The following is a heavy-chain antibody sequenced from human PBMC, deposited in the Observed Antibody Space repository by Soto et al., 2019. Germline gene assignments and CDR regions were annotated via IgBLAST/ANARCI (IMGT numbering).Heavy chain of an antibody. CDR3: ARDHTEQWLDFDF. V-gene: IGHV1-18*01. D-gene: IGHD6-19*01. J-gene: IGHJ4*02. CDR1: GYTFTSYG. CDR2: ISTYDTNT. Sequence: QVQLVQSGPEVKKPGASVKVSCKASGYTFTSYGISWVRQAPGQGLEWMGWISTYDTNTNYAQKFQGRVTMTTDTXTSTAYMEVRSLRSDDTAVYYCARDHTEQWLDFDFWGQGTLVTVSS.